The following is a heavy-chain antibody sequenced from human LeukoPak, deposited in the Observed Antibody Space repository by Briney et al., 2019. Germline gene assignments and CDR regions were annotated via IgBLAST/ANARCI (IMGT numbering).Heavy chain of an antibody. V-gene: IGHV5-51*01. J-gene: IGHJ3*02. CDR1: GYSFTTYW. CDR2: IYPSDSDT. D-gene: IGHD1-26*01. CDR3: ARLAPYSGSYSAFDI. Sequence: LGASLQICCEGSGYSFTTYWIGWVRQVPGKGLEWMGIIYPSDSDTRYSPSFQGQVTISADKSIRTSYLQWSSLKASDTAMYYCARLAPYSGSYSAFDIWGQGTMVTVSS.